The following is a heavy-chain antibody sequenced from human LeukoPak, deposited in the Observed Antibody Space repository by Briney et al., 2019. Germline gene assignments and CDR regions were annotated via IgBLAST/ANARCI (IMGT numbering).Heavy chain of an antibody. CDR3: AKGSYCSGGTCILDY. V-gene: IGHV3-64*01. CDR2: ISSNGGST. J-gene: IGHJ4*02. CDR1: GFTFSSYA. D-gene: IGHD2-15*01. Sequence: GGSLRLSCAASGFTFSSYAMHWVRQAPGKGLEYVSAISSNGGSTYYANSVKGRFTISRDNSRNTLYLQMNSLRAEDTAVYHCAKGSYCSGGTCILDYWGQGTLVTVSS.